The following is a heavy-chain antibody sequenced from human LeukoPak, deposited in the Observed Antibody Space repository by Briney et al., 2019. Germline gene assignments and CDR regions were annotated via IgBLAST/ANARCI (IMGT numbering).Heavy chain of an antibody. CDR1: GFTFSSYA. V-gene: IGHV3-23*01. D-gene: IGHD4-17*01. CDR3: AKEWTGDYGDPPYWYFDL. J-gene: IGHJ2*01. CDR2: ISGSGGST. Sequence: GGSLRLSCAASGFTFSSYAMRWVRQAPGKGLAWVSAISGSGGSTYYADSVKGRFTISRDNSKNTLYLQMNSLRAEDTAVYYCAKEWTGDYGDPPYWYFDLWGRGTLVTVSS.